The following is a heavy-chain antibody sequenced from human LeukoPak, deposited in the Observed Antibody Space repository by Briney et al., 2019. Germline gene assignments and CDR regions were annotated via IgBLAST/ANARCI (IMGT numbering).Heavy chain of an antibody. D-gene: IGHD7-27*01. CDR1: GDSVSSKNVA. CDR2: TYYRSKWYN. Sequence: SQTLSLTCAISGDSVSSKNVAWNWIRQSPSRGLEWLGRTYYRSKWYNDYAVSVKSRVSINPDTSKNQFSLQLNSVTPEDTAVYYCARSTGAFRFDYWGQGTLVTVSS. V-gene: IGHV6-1*01. J-gene: IGHJ4*02. CDR3: ARSTGAFRFDY.